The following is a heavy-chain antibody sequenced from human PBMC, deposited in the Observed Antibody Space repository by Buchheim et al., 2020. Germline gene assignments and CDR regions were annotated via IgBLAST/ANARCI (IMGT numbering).Heavy chain of an antibody. V-gene: IGHV4-30-4*01. CDR1: GGSISSGDYC. CDR3: ARDFRDYYDSGSYYTGNYFDY. J-gene: IGHJ4*02. Sequence: QVQLQESGPGLVKPSQTLSLTCTVSGGSISSGDYCWSWIRQPPGKGLEWIGYIYYTGSTYYNPSLKSRVTISMDTSKNQLSLKLSSVTAADTAVYYCARDFRDYYDSGSYYTGNYFDYWGQGTL. D-gene: IGHD3-10*01. CDR2: IYYTGST.